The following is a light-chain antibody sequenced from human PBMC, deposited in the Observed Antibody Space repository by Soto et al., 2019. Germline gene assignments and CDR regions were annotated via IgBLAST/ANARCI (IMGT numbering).Light chain of an antibody. CDR1: QSVSSSY. V-gene: IGKV3-20*01. Sequence: EIVLTQSPGTLSLSPGARAPLSCRASQSVSSSYLAWYQQKPGQAPRLLIYGASSRATGIPDRFSGSGSGTDFTLTISRLEPEDFAVYYCQQYGSLSWTFGQGTKVDIK. CDR3: QQYGSLSWT. CDR2: GAS. J-gene: IGKJ1*01.